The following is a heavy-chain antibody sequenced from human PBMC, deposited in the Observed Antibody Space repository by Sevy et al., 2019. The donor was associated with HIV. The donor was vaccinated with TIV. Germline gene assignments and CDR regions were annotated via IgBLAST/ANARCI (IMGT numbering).Heavy chain of an antibody. D-gene: IGHD5-18*01. CDR3: ARGYGYSYGRWFGYFDY. Sequence: GGSLRLSCAASGFTVSSYYMSWVRQAPGKGLEWVSVIYSGGSTYYADSVKGRFTISRDNSKNTLYLQMNSLRAEDTAVYYCARGYGYSYGRWFGYFDYWGQGTLVTVSS. CDR1: GFTVSSYY. J-gene: IGHJ4*02. V-gene: IGHV3-53*01. CDR2: IYSGGST.